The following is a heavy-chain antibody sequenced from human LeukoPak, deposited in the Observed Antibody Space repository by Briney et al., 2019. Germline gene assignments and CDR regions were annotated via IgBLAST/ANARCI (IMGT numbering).Heavy chain of an antibody. CDR3: ARSVGAGWNFDY. V-gene: IGHV3-21*01. D-gene: IGHD1-26*01. CDR1: GFTFSTYS. J-gene: IGHJ4*02. CDR2: ISSSSSYI. Sequence: GGSLRLSCAASGFTFSTYSMSWVRQAPGKGLEWVSSISSSSSYIYYADSVKGRFTISRDNAKNSLYLQMNSLRDEDTAVYYCARSVGAGWNFDYWGQGNSVTVFS.